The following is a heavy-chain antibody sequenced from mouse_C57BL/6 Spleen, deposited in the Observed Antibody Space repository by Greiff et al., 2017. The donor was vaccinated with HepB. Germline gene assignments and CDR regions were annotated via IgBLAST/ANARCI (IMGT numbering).Heavy chain of an antibody. Sequence: EVMLVESGGGLVKPGGSLKLSCAASGFTFSDYGMHWVRQAPEKGLEWVAYISSGSSTIYYADTVKGRFTISRDNAKNTLFLQMTSLRSEDTAMYYYAREGNYYAMDYWGQGTSVTVSS. V-gene: IGHV5-17*01. CDR3: AREGNYYAMDY. J-gene: IGHJ4*01. CDR1: GFTFSDYG. CDR2: ISSGSSTI.